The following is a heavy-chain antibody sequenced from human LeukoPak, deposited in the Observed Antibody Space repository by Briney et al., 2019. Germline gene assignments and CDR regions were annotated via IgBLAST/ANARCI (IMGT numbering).Heavy chain of an antibody. J-gene: IGHJ4*02. D-gene: IGHD5-12*01. Sequence: PSETLSLTCAVSGGSISSDNWWGWVRQTPGKGLEWIAEIHHSGGTNYNSSLKSRVTISVDKAKNQFSLDLSSVTAADTAVYYCARESSGYSGYERRIDYWGQGTLVTVSS. CDR1: GGSISSDNW. CDR2: IHHSGGT. CDR3: ARESSGYSGYERRIDY. V-gene: IGHV4-4*02.